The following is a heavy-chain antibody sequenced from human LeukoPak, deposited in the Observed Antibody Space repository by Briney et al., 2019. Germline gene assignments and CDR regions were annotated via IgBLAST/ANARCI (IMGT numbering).Heavy chain of an antibody. Sequence: SETLSLTCAVYGGSFSGYYWSWIRQPPGKGLEWIGYIYYSGSTNYNPSLKSRVTISVDTSKNQFSLKLSSVTAADTAVYYCARGKYHYDSRPVAGWYFDYWGQGTLVTVSS. D-gene: IGHD3-22*01. J-gene: IGHJ4*02. CDR2: IYYSGST. CDR3: ARGKYHYDSRPVAGWYFDY. V-gene: IGHV4-59*01. CDR1: GGSFSGYY.